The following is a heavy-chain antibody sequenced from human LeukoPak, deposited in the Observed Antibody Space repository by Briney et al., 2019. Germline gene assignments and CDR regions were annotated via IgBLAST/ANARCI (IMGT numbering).Heavy chain of an antibody. CDR2: ISSSSYI. CDR1: GFTLSGYS. CDR3: ARDGLAAATLHWCFDL. J-gene: IGHJ2*01. V-gene: IGHV3-21*01. D-gene: IGHD2-15*01. Sequence: GGSLRLSCAASGFTLSGYSMNWVRQAPGKGLEWVSSISSSSYIYYADSVKGRFTISRDNARNSLYLQMNSLRAEDTAVYYCARDGLAAATLHWCFDLWGRGTLVTVSS.